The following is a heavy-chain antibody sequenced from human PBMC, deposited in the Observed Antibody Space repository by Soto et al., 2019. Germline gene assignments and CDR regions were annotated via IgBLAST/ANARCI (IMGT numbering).Heavy chain of an antibody. Sequence: GESLKISCAASGFTVSSNYMSWVRQAPGKGLEWGSVIYSGGSTYYADSVKGRFTISRDNSKNTLYLQMNSLRAEDTAVYYCARGRTIFGVGIIDYWGQGTLVTVSS. D-gene: IGHD3-3*01. CDR2: IYSGGST. J-gene: IGHJ4*02. CDR3: ARGRTIFGVGIIDY. CDR1: GFTVSSNY. V-gene: IGHV3-66*01.